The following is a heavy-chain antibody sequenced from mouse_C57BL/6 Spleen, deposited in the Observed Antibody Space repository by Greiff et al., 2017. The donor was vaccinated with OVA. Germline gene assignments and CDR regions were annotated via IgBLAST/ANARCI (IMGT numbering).Heavy chain of an antibody. CDR2: IDPSDSET. CDR3: ARGYDRGCAY. J-gene: IGHJ3*01. CDR1: GYTFTSYW. V-gene: IGHV1-52*01. Sequence: QVQLQQPGAELVRPGSSVKLSCKASGYTFTSYWMHWVKQRPIQGLEWIGNIDPSDSETHYNQKFKDKATLTVDKASSTAYMQLSSLPSEDSGVCYCARGYDRGCAYWGQGTLVTVSA. D-gene: IGHD2-2*01.